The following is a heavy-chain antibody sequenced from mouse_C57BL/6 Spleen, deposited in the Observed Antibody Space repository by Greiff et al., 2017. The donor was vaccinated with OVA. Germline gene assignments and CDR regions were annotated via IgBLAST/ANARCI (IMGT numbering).Heavy chain of an antibody. Sequence: QVQLKQPGAELVKPGASVKLSCKASGYTFTSYWMHWVKQRPGQGLEWIGMIHPTSGSTNYNEKFKSKSTLTVDKSTSTAYMPLISLTSDDSAVYYCARDYGSSYWYFDVWGTGTTVTVSS. CDR2: IHPTSGST. CDR1: GYTFTSYW. D-gene: IGHD1-1*01. V-gene: IGHV1-64*01. CDR3: ARDYGSSYWYFDV. J-gene: IGHJ1*03.